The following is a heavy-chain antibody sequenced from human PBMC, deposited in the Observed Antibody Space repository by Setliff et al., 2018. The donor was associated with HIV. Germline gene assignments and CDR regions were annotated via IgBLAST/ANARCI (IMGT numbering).Heavy chain of an antibody. CDR3: ARDRERWLQSRLFDP. CDR2: IKQDGSDK. V-gene: IGHV3-7*03. J-gene: IGHJ5*02. D-gene: IGHD4-4*01. Sequence: GGSLRLSCAASGFAFSGHQMSWVRQAPGKGLEWVAKIKQDGSDKYYVDSVKGRFTISRDNAKNSLYLQMNSLRAEDTAVYYCARDRERWLQSRLFDPWGQGTLVTVSS. CDR1: GFAFSGHQ.